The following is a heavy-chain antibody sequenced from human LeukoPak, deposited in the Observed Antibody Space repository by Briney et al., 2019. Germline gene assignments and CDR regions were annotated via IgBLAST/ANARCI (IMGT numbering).Heavy chain of an antibody. CDR1: GFTFSSYA. Sequence: GGSLRLSCAASGFTFSSYAMHWVRQAPGKGLEWVAVISYDGSNKYYADSVKGRFTISRDNSKNTLYLQMNSLRADDTAVYYCARLGYVTGVAGFVDYWGQGTLVTVSS. CDR2: ISYDGSNK. D-gene: IGHD6-19*01. CDR3: ARLGYVTGVAGFVDY. V-gene: IGHV3-30-3*01. J-gene: IGHJ4*02.